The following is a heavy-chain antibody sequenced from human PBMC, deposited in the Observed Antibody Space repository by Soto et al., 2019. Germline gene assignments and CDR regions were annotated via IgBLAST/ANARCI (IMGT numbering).Heavy chain of an antibody. CDR3: ARGIYFYYFSS. J-gene: IGHJ5*01. D-gene: IGHD3-22*01. CDR2: IYYNGFT. Sequence: SETLSLTCTVSGGSISSDYWSWIRQPPGKRLEWIGFIYYNGFTTYSPSLKSRVTISIDTSKNQSSLKLASVTAADTAVYFCARGIYFYYFSSWAQETRLPVSS. V-gene: IGHV4-59*01. CDR1: GGSISSDY.